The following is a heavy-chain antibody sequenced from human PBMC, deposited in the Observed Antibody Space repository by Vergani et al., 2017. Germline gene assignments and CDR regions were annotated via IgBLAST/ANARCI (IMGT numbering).Heavy chain of an antibody. CDR2: ISYDGSNK. CDR3: AKDRLSRGGTFDP. Sequence: QVQLVESGGGVVQPGRSLRLSCAASGFTFSSYGMHWVRQAPGKGLEGVAVISYDGSNKYYADSVKGRFTISRDNSKNTLYLQMNILRAEDTAVYYCAKDRLSRGGTFDPWGQGTLVTVSS. D-gene: IGHD2-15*01. CDR1: GFTFSSYG. V-gene: IGHV3-30*18. J-gene: IGHJ5*02.